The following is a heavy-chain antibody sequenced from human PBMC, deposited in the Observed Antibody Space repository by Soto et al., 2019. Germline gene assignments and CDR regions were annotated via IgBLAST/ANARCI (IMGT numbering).Heavy chain of an antibody. D-gene: IGHD3-22*01. CDR2: IDPSDSQT. CDR1: GYSFAGYW. V-gene: IGHV5-10-1*01. CDR3: ARQIYDSDTGPNFQYYFDS. Sequence: GESLKISCKGSGYSFAGYWITWVRQKPGKGLEWMGRIDPSDSQTYYSPSFRGHVTISVTKSITTVFLQWSSLRASDTAMYYCARQIYDSDTGPNFQYYFDSWGQVPPVTFSP. J-gene: IGHJ4*02.